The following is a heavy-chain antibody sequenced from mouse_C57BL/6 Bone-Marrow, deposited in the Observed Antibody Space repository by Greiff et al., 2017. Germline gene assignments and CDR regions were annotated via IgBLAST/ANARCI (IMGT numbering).Heavy chain of an antibody. D-gene: IGHD1-1*01. J-gene: IGHJ3*01. Sequence: VMLVESGPELVKPGASVKLSCKASGYTFTSYDMNWVKQRPGQGLELIGRIYPRAGSTNYNEKFKGKSTLPVDTSSRPAYMEHHSLTSEDSAVYYGARSGYYGSSPWFAYWGQGTLVTVSA. CDR2: IYPRAGST. V-gene: IGHV1-85*01. CDR3: ARSGYYGSSPWFAY. CDR1: GYTFTSYD.